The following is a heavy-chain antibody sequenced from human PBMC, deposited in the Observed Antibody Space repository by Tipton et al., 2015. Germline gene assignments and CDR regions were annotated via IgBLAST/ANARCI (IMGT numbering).Heavy chain of an antibody. CDR3: AADLSESGGGELDH. Sequence: SLRLSCAASGFSFKYAWLSWVRQAPGKGLEWVGRIKSKTSGETRDYTAAVKGRFTMSRDDSKSVVDLQMNSLSIEDTGVYFCAADLSESGGGELDHWGQGTLVTVSS. D-gene: IGHD3-16*01. CDR2: IKSKTSGETR. V-gene: IGHV3-15*01. CDR1: GFSFKYAW. J-gene: IGHJ4*02.